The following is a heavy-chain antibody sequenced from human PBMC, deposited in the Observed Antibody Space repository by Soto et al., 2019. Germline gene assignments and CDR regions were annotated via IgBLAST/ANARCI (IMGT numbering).Heavy chain of an antibody. D-gene: IGHD7-27*01. Sequence: PSETLSLTCAVSGGSISSYYWSWIRQPPGKGLEWIGYIYYSVSTNYNPSLKSRVTISVDTSKNQFSLKLSSVTAADTAVYYCARGPSGDKVHYWGQGALVTVSS. CDR2: IYYSVST. CDR1: GGSISSYY. J-gene: IGHJ4*02. CDR3: ARGPSGDKVHY. V-gene: IGHV4-59*08.